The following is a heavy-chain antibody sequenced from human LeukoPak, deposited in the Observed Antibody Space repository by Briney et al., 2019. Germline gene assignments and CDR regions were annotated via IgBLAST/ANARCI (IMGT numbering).Heavy chain of an antibody. CDR1: GGSLTTHC. D-gene: IGHD1-26*01. J-gene: IGHJ4*02. CDR3: ARRGAPSKFYYFDS. V-gene: IGHV4-59*08. Sequence: SETLSLTCTVSGGSLTTHCWAWIRQPPGKGLEWIGFVSKTGNTNYNPSLKSRVTISVDTSKNTFSLKLSSLTAADTAVYFCARRGAPSKFYYFDSWGQGTLVTVSS. CDR2: VSKTGNT.